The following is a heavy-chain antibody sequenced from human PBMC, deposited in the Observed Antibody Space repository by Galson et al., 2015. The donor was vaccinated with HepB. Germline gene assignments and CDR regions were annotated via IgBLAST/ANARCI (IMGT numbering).Heavy chain of an antibody. CDR2: ISSTGSTI. CDR3: AREGASVYYGVDASDI. CDR1: GFTFSDYY. V-gene: IGHV3-11*01. Sequence: SLRLSCAASGFTFSDYYMSWIRQAPGKGLEWVSSISSTGSTIYYADSLKGRFTISRDNAENSLYLQMNSLRPEDTAVYYCAREGASVYYGVDASDIWGHGQRVTVS. D-gene: IGHD3-10*01. J-gene: IGHJ3*02.